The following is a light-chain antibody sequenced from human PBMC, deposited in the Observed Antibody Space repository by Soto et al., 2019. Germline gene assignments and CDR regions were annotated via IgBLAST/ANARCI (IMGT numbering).Light chain of an antibody. CDR1: SSNIGAGYD. Sequence: QSVLTPPPSVSGAPGPRFTISCTGSSSNIGAGYDVHWYQQLPGTAPKLLIYGNSNRPSGVPDRFSGSKSGTSASLAITGLQAEDEADYYCQSYDSSLSAPVFGTGTKLTVL. V-gene: IGLV1-40*01. J-gene: IGLJ1*01. CDR3: QSYDSSLSAPV. CDR2: GNS.